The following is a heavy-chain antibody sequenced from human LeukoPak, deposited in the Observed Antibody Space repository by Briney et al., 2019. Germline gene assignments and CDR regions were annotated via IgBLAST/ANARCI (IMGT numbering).Heavy chain of an antibody. Sequence: QPGGSLRLSCAASGFTFSSQWIHWVRHAPGKGLVWVSRINSDGSITKYADSVKGRFTISRDNAKNTVYLQMNSLRVEDTAVYYCASDFDWSTGIWGQGTMVTVSS. CDR3: ASDFDWSTGI. CDR2: INSDGSIT. V-gene: IGHV3-74*03. D-gene: IGHD3-9*01. CDR1: GFTFSSQW. J-gene: IGHJ3*02.